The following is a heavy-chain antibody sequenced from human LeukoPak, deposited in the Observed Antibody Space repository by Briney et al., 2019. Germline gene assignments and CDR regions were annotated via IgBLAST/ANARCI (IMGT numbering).Heavy chain of an antibody. CDR2: IYTSGST. CDR1: GGSISSYY. Sequence: SETLSLTCTLSGGSISSYYWSWIRQPAGKGLEWIGRIYTSGSTNYNPSLKSRVTMSVDTSKNQFSLKLSSVTAADTAVYYCARGYYYDSSGYDLYGMYYFDYWGQGTLVTVSS. D-gene: IGHD3-22*01. J-gene: IGHJ4*02. V-gene: IGHV4-4*07. CDR3: ARGYYYDSSGYDLYGMYYFDY.